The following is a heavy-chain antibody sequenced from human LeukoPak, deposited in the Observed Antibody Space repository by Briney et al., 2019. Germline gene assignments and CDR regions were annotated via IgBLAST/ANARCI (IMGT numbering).Heavy chain of an antibody. CDR1: GFVVTANY. V-gene: IGHV3-53*01. CDR2: ISNGGNP. J-gene: IGHJ4*02. Sequence: GGSLRLSCAASGFVVTANYLAWARQAPGKGLEWVSTISNGGNPFYGDSVKGRSTISRDESTNTFSLQLDSLRVEDMGVYYCALLSGGTFDYWGQGTQVTVAS. D-gene: IGHD2/OR15-2a*01. CDR3: ALLSGGTFDY.